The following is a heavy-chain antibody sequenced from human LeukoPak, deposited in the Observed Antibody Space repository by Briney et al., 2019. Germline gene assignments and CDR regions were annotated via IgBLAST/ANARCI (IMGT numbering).Heavy chain of an antibody. CDR1: GFTFGVDG. CDR2: IYYSGST. CDR3: ARGPLGAPAGNWFDP. V-gene: IGHV4-59*01. J-gene: IGHJ5*02. D-gene: IGHD1-26*01. Sequence: GSLRLSCTASGFTFGVDGMSWFRQAPGKGLEWIGYIYYSGSTNYNPSLKSRVTISVDTSKNQFSLKLSSVTAADTAVYYCARGPLGAPAGNWFDPWGQGTLVTVSS.